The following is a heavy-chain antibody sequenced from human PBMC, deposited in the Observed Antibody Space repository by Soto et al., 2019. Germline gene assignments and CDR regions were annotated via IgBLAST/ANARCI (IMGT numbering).Heavy chain of an antibody. J-gene: IGHJ6*02. Sequence: QVQLVQSGAEVKKPGASVKVSCKASGYTFTSYAMHWVRQAPGQRLEWMGWINAGNGNTKYSQKFQGRVTITRDTSASSAYMELSSLRSEDTAVYYCARAVIYYDFWSGYYQHYYYYGMDVWGQGTTVTVSS. CDR3: ARAVIYYDFWSGYYQHYYYYGMDV. V-gene: IGHV1-3*01. D-gene: IGHD3-3*01. CDR1: GYTFTSYA. CDR2: INAGNGNT.